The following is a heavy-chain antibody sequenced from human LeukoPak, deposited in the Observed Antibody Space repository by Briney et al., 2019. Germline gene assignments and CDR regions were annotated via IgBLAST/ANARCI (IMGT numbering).Heavy chain of an antibody. CDR2: IYYSGST. Sequence: PSETLSLTCTVSGGSISSSSYYWGWIRQPPGKGLEWIGSIYYSGSTYYNPSLKSRVTISVDTSKNQFSLKLSSVTAADTAVYYCARDYCSSTSCYWHYFDYWGQGTLFTVSS. J-gene: IGHJ4*02. CDR3: ARDYCSSTSCYWHYFDY. D-gene: IGHD2-2*01. CDR1: GGSISSSSYY. V-gene: IGHV4-39*07.